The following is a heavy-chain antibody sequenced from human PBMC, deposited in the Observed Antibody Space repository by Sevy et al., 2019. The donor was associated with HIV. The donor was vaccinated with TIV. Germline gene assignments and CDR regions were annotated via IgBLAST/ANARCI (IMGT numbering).Heavy chain of an antibody. Sequence: ASVKVSCKASGDTFSSFGITWVRQAPGQGPEWMGRIIPVLNIANYAQKFQGRVTITADEPTSTAYMEMSSLRSDDTAVYYCARDRAGYSSDAFDIWGQGTMVTVSS. CDR3: ARDRAGYSSDAFDI. D-gene: IGHD5-18*01. CDR1: GDTFSSFG. V-gene: IGHV1-69*13. J-gene: IGHJ3*02. CDR2: IIPVLNIA.